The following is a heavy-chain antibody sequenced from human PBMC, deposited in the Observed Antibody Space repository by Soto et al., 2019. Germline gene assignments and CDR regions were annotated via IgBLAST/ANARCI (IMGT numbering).Heavy chain of an antibody. CDR2: IIPILGIA. Sequence: QVQLVQSGAEVKKPGSSVKVSCKASGGTFSSYTISWVRQAPGQGFEWMGRIIPILGIANYAQKFQGRVTITADKSTSTAYMELSSLRSEDTAVYYCARISSIAALDYWGQGTLVTVSS. D-gene: IGHD6-6*01. CDR3: ARISSIAALDY. V-gene: IGHV1-69*02. CDR1: GGTFSSYT. J-gene: IGHJ4*02.